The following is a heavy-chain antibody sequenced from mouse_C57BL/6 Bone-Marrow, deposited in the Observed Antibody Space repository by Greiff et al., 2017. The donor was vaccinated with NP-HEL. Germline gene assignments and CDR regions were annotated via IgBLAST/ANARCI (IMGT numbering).Heavy chain of an antibody. CDR2: IYPGNSDT. V-gene: IGHV1-5*01. CDR1: GYTFTSYW. D-gene: IGHD1-1*01. CDR3: TKEPSTGEGYCDV. J-gene: IGHJ1*03. Sequence: VQLQQSGTVLARPGASVKMSCKTSGYTFTSYWMHWVKQRPGQGLEWIGAIYPGNSDTSYNQKFKGKAKLTAVTSASTAYMELSSLTNEDSAVYYCTKEPSTGEGYCDVWGTGTTVTVSS.